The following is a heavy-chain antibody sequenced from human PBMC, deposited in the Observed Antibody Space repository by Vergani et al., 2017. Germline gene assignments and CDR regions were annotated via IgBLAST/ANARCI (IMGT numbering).Heavy chain of an antibody. CDR2: IYYSGST. CDR1: GGSISSGDYY. Sequence: QVQLQESGPGLVKPSQTLSLTCTVSGGSISSGDYYWSWIRQPPGKGLEWIGYIYYSGSTYYNPSLKSRVTMSVDTSKNQFSLKLSSVTAADTAVYYCARHGNKDSSGYYYGFDYWGQGTLVTVSS. D-gene: IGHD3-22*01. V-gene: IGHV4-30-4*01. CDR3: ARHGNKDSSGYYYGFDY. J-gene: IGHJ4*02.